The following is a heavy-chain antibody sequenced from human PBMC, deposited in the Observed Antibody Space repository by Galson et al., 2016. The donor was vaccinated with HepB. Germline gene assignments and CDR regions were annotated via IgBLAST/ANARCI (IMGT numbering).Heavy chain of an antibody. CDR1: GFTFSSYA. CDR3: AKGDPPGAD. Sequence: SLRLSCAASGFTFSSYAMSWVRQAPGRGLEWVSGISGSTGYTYYADSVKGRFTNSRDNSKNTLSLQMNSLSAEDTAVYYSAKGDPPGADWGQGTLVTVSS. V-gene: IGHV3-23*01. J-gene: IGHJ4*02. D-gene: IGHD1-26*01. CDR2: ISGSTGYT.